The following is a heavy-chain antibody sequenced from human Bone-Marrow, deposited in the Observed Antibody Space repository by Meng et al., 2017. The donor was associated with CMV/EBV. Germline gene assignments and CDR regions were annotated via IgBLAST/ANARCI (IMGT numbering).Heavy chain of an antibody. CDR1: GFTFSSYS. J-gene: IGHJ3*02. D-gene: IGHD1-14*01. CDR3: AKRSTLTINHAAFDI. CDR2: ISSSGYTI. V-gene: IGHV3-48*04. Sequence: GGSLRLSCAASGFTFSSYSMNWVRQAPGKGLEWVSYISSSGYTISYADPVKGRFTISRDNAKNSLYLQLNGLRAEDTAVYYCAKRSTLTINHAAFDIWGRGTMVTVSS.